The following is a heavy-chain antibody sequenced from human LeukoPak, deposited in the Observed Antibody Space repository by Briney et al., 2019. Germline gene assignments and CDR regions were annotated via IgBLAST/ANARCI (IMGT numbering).Heavy chain of an antibody. CDR3: ARAEYYDFWSGRGMDV. J-gene: IGHJ6*04. D-gene: IGHD3-3*01. CDR2: INHSGST. V-gene: IGHV4-34*01. Sequence: SETLSLTCAVYGGSFSGYYWSWIRQPPGKGLEWIGEINHSGSTNYNPSLKCRVTISVDTSKNQFSLKLSSVTAADTAVYYCARAEYYDFWSGRGMDVWGKGTTVTVSS. CDR1: GGSFSGYY.